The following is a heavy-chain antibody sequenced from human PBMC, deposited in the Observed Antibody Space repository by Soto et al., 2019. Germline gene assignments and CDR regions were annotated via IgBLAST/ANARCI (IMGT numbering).Heavy chain of an antibody. D-gene: IGHD6-6*01. CDR2: ISYDGSNK. V-gene: IGHV3-30*18. CDR3: ANSPWSSSSGAYYYYGMDV. J-gene: IGHJ6*02. CDR1: GFTFSSYG. Sequence: QVQLVESGGGVVQPGRSLRLSCAASGFTFSSYGMHWVRQAPGKGLEWVAVISYDGSNKYYADSVKGRFTISRDNSKNPLYLQMNSLRAEDTAVYYCANSPWSSSSGAYYYYGMDVWGQGTTVTVSS.